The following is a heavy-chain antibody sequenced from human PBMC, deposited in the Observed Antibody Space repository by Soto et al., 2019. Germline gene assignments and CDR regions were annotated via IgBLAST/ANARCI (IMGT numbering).Heavy chain of an antibody. V-gene: IGHV1-8*01. J-gene: IGHJ4*02. Sequence: QVQLVQSGAEVKKPGASVKVSCKASGYTFTSYDIHWVRQAPGQGLEWMGWMNPNTGSAASAQKFQGRVTMTRNTSISTAYMQLSSLRSEDTAVYFCARVGRGTSGYFDYWGQGTLVTVSS. D-gene: IGHD6-19*01. CDR3: ARVGRGTSGYFDY. CDR2: MNPNTGSA. CDR1: GYTFTSYD.